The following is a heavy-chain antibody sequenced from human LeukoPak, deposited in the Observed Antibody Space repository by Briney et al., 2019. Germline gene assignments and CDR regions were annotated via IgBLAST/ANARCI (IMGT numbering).Heavy chain of an antibody. J-gene: IGHJ4*02. CDR3: ARGLGRGDSSGWFRTWPPVPFDY. V-gene: IGHV4-34*01. CDR2: INHSGST. Sequence: MSSETLSLTCAVYGGSFSGYYWSWIRQPPGKGLEWIGEINHSGSTNYNPSLKSRVTISVDTSKNQFSLKLSSVTAADTAVYYCARGLGRGDSSGWFRTWPPVPFDYWGQGTLVTVSS. CDR1: GGSFSGYY. D-gene: IGHD6-19*01.